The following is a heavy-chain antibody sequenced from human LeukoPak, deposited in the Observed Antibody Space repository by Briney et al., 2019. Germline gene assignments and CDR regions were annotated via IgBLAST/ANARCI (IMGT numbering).Heavy chain of an antibody. J-gene: IGHJ4*02. D-gene: IGHD3-10*01. CDR1: GYTFTGYY. V-gene: IGHV1-2*02. CDR3: AKTYYYGSGSYSPDY. CDR2: INPNSGGT. Sequence: GASVKVSCKASGYTFTGYYMHWVRQAPGQGLEWMGWINPNSGGTNYAQKFQGRVTMTRDTSISTAYMELSRLRSDDTAVYYCAKTYYYGSGSYSPDYWGQGTLVTVSS.